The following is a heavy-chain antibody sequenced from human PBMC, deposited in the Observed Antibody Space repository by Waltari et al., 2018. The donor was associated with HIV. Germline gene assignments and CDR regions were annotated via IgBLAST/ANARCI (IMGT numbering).Heavy chain of an antibody. J-gene: IGHJ4*02. D-gene: IGHD1-7*01. CDR1: GFTFSSYG. CDR2: ISYDGSNK. V-gene: IGHV3-30*18. CDR3: AKGETGTTWIDY. Sequence: QVQLVESGGGVVQPGRSLRLSCAASGFTFSSYGMHLVRQAPGKGLEWVAVISYDGSNKYYAVSVKGRFTISRDNSKNTLYLQMNSLRAEDTAVYYCAKGETGTTWIDYWGQGTLVTVSS.